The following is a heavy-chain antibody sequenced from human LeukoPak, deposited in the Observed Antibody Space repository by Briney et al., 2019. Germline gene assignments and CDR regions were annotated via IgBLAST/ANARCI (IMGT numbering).Heavy chain of an antibody. CDR1: GGSISSGDYY. Sequence: PSQTLSLTCTVSGGSISSGDYYWRWIRQPPGKGLEWIGYIYYSGSTYYNPSLKSRVTISVDTSKNQFSLKLSSVTAADTAVYYCAREVGRVTTSFDYWGQGTLVTVSS. D-gene: IGHD3-16*01. V-gene: IGHV4-30-4*01. CDR3: AREVGRVTTSFDY. J-gene: IGHJ4*02. CDR2: IYYSGST.